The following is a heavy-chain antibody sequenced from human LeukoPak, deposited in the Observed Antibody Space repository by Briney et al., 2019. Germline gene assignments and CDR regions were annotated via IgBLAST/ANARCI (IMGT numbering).Heavy chain of an antibody. CDR3: AVVVVAATDFDY. CDR2: ISTYKGNT. V-gene: IGHV1-18*01. Sequence: ASVKVSCKASGYTFTSYGISWVRQAPGQGLEWMGWISTYKGNTNYAQKLQGRVTMTTDTSTSTAYMELRSLRSDDTAVYYCAVVVVAATDFDYWGQGTLVTVSS. D-gene: IGHD2-15*01. CDR1: GYTFTSYG. J-gene: IGHJ4*02.